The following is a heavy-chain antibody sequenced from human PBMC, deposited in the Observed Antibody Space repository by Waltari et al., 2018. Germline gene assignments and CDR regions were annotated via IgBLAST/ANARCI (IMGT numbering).Heavy chain of an antibody. CDR3: ASLGSEGGPWGGWFDP. CDR2: INHSGST. D-gene: IGHD3-16*01. J-gene: IGHJ5*02. V-gene: IGHV4-34*01. CDR1: GGSFSGYY. Sequence: QVQLQQWGAGLLKPSETLSLTCAVYGGSFSGYYWSWIRQPPGKGLEWIGEINHSGSTNYNPSLKGRVTISVDTSKNQFSLKLSAVTAADTAVYYCASLGSEGGPWGGWFDPWGQGTLVTVSS.